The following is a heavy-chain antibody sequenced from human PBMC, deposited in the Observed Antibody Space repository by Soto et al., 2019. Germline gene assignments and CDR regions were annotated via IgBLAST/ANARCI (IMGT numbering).Heavy chain of an antibody. CDR3: ARDRSNSPDYFDY. D-gene: IGHD6-6*01. CDR2: IYYSGRT. CDR1: GVSISNSSYY. J-gene: IGHJ4*02. V-gene: IGHV4-30-4*08. Sequence: SETLSLTCTVSGVSISNSSYYWGWIRQPPGKDLEWIGYIYYSGRTDYNPSLKSRVIISIDTSKNQFSLNLNSVSAADTAVYYCARDRSNSPDYFDYWGQGTLVTVSS.